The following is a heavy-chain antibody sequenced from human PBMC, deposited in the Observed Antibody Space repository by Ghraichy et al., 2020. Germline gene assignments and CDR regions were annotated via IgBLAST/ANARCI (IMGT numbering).Heavy chain of an antibody. J-gene: IGHJ5*01. CDR3: ARDGGLVRYADS. CDR1: GSTFNSDA. D-gene: IGHD3-10*01. CDR2: ITPGFGIT. V-gene: IGHV1-69*04. Sequence: SVKVSCKASGSTFNSDAINWVRQAPGQGLEWMGRITPGFGITKYAQSFQGRVTITADKSTTTAYMELSSLRSEDTAVYYCARDGGLVRYADSWGQGTLVTXSX.